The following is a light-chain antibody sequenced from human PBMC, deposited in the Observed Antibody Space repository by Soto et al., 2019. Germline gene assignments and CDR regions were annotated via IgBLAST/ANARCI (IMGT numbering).Light chain of an antibody. V-gene: IGLV2-11*01. CDR1: SSDVGGANY. CDR2: DVS. Sequence: QSALTQPRSVSGSPGQSVTISCTGTSSDVGGANYVSWYQQRPGKAPKLLIFDVSERPSGVPDHFSGSRSGNTASLTISGLQAEDEADYYCCSYSGTYTAYVFGTGTKLTVL. CDR3: CSYSGTYTAYV. J-gene: IGLJ1*01.